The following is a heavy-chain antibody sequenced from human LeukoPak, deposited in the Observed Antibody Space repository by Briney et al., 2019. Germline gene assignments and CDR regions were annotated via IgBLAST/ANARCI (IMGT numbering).Heavy chain of an antibody. CDR3: AKGPVEFDY. CDR2: ISYDGSNK. V-gene: IGHV3-30*18. CDR1: GFTFSSYG. J-gene: IGHJ4*02. D-gene: IGHD2-15*01. Sequence: PGRSLRLSCAASGFTFSSYGMHWVRQAPGKGLEWVAVISYDGSNKYYADSVKGRFTISRDNSKNTLYLQMNSLRAEDTAVYYCAKGPVEFDYWGQGTLVTVSS.